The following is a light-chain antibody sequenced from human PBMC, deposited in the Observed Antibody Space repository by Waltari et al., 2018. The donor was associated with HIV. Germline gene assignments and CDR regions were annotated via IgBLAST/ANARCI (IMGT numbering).Light chain of an antibody. CDR3: QQFYVAPLT. J-gene: IGKJ1*01. CDR1: QSLLSSSDNKNY. Sequence: DIVMTQSPDSLAVSLGERATIHCRSSQSLLSSSDNKNYLAWYQHKPGQSPKLLIYCASTRESGVPNRFSGGGSGTDFTLTISSLQAEDVAVYYCQQFYVAPLTFCQGTKVEIK. CDR2: CAS. V-gene: IGKV4-1*01.